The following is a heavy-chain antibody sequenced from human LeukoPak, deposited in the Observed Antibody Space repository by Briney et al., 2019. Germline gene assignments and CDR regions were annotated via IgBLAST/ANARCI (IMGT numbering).Heavy chain of an antibody. V-gene: IGHV4-34*01. D-gene: IGHD2-15*01. CDR1: GGSISGYN. CDR3: ARGRTHIVVVVAATHNWFDP. CDR2: KNNSGST. J-gene: IGHJ5*02. Sequence: SATLSLTCAVDGGSISGYNWSWLRQPPGEGLEWVGEKNNSGSTNYNPSLKSRVTISVDTSKNQFSLKLSSVTAADTAVYYCARGRTHIVVVVAATHNWFDPCGQGTLVTASS.